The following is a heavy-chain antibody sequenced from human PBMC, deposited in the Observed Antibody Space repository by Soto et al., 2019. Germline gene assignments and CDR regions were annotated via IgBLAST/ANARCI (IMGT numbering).Heavy chain of an antibody. D-gene: IGHD2-15*01. CDR2: IKSKIDGGTT. V-gene: IGHV3-15*05. CDR3: TSDRPSILREPRV. Sequence: EGQLVESGGGLVNPGGSLKLSCVGSGITVTNAYMSWVRQAPGKGLEWVGSIKSKIDGGTTEYAAPVKGRFTISRDESTNTLYVELNNLRTEDTALYYCTSDRPSILREPRVWGQGTLVSVS. CDR1: GITVTNAY. J-gene: IGHJ4*02.